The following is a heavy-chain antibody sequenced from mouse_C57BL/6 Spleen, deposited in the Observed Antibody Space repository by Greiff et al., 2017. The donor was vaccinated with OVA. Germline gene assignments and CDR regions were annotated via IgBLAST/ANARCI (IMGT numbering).Heavy chain of an antibody. Sequence: VQLQQPGAELVKPGASVKLSCKASGYTFTSYWMQWVKQRPGQGLEWIGEIDPSDSYTNYNQKFKGKATLTVDTSSSTAYMQLSSLTSEDSAVYYCARSFITTVVDYWGQGTTLTVSS. J-gene: IGHJ2*01. V-gene: IGHV1-50*01. D-gene: IGHD1-1*01. CDR3: ARSFITTVVDY. CDR1: GYTFTSYW. CDR2: IDPSDSYT.